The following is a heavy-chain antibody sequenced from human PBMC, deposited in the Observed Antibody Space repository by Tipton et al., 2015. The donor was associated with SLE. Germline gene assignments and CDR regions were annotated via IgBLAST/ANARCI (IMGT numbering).Heavy chain of an antibody. Sequence: QSGAEVKKPGASVKVSCKASGYTFTSYAMNWVRQAPGQGLEWMGWINTNTGNPTYAQGFTGRFVFSLDTSVSTAYLQISSLKAEDTAVYHCARDRAAAGPYYYYYGMDVWGQGTTVTVSS. CDR3: ARDRAAAGPYYYYYGMDV. CDR2: INTNTGNP. D-gene: IGHD6-13*01. J-gene: IGHJ6*02. V-gene: IGHV7-4-1*02. CDR1: GYTFTSYA.